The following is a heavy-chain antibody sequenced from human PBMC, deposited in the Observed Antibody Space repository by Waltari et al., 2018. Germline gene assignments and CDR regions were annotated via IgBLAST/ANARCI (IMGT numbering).Heavy chain of an antibody. CDR2: IIPIFGTA. Sequence: QVQLVQSGAEVKKPGSSVKVSCKASGGTFSSYAIRWVRQAPGQGLEWMGGIIPIFGTANYAQKFQGRVTITADESTSTAYMELSSLRSEDTAVYYCATTPEGYCSSTSCYYFDYWGQGTLVTVSS. V-gene: IGHV1-69*01. J-gene: IGHJ4*02. D-gene: IGHD2-2*01. CDR3: ATTPEGYCSSTSCYYFDY. CDR1: GGTFSSYA.